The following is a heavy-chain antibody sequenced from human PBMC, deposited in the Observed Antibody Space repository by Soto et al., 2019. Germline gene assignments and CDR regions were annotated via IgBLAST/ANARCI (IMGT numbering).Heavy chain of an antibody. CDR2: IKQDGSEK. CDR3: ARGIRFLGWFDDDYYYYMDV. D-gene: IGHD3-3*01. Sequence: GGSLRLSCAASGFTFSSYWMSWVRQAPGKGLEWVANIKQDGSEKYYVDSVKGRFTISRDNAKNSLYLQMNSLRAEDTAVYYCARGIRFLGWFDDDYYYYMDVWGKGTTVTVSS. J-gene: IGHJ6*03. V-gene: IGHV3-7*01. CDR1: GFTFSSYW.